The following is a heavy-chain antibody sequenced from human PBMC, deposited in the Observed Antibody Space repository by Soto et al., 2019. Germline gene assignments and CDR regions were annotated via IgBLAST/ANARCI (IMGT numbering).Heavy chain of an antibody. J-gene: IGHJ2*01. CDR3: AKRGILGAQGMAYLDL. CDR2: ITPDGTEQ. Sequence: QVQLMESGGGVVQPGRSLRLSCAASGFTFNTYAMHWVRQAPGKGLEWVAVITPDGTEQYYADSVKGRFTISRDNSKNTQYLQMNSLGLEDMSIYHCAKRGILGAQGMAYLDLWGRGTLVTVSS. D-gene: IGHD1-26*01. V-gene: IGHV3-30*18. CDR1: GFTFNTYA.